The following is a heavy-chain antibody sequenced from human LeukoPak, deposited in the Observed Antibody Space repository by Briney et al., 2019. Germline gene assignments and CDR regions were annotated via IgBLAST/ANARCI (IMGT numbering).Heavy chain of an antibody. CDR3: ARVSISNRNYGSGAFDI. CDR1: GGSISSYY. J-gene: IGHJ3*02. Sequence: SETLSLTCTVSGGSISSYYWSWIRQPPGKGLEWIGYIYYSGSTNYNPPLKSRVTISVDTSKNQFSLKLSSVTAADTAVYYCARVSISNRNYGSGAFDIWGQGTMVTVSS. CDR2: IYYSGST. D-gene: IGHD1-7*01. V-gene: IGHV4-59*01.